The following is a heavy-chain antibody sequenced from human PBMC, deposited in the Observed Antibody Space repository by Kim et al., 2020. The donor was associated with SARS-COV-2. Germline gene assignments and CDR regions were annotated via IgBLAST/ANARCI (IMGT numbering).Heavy chain of an antibody. V-gene: IGHV3-23*01. CDR3: AKTGRDRFTVTTVFVFADY. CDR2: ISGSGGST. J-gene: IGHJ4*02. CDR1: GFTFSSYA. D-gene: IGHD4-17*01. Sequence: GGSLRLSCAASGFTFSSYAMSWVRQAPGKGLEWVSAISGSGGSTYYADSVKGRFTISRDNSKNTLYLQMNSLRAEDTAVYYCAKTGRDRFTVTTVFVFADYWGQGTLVTVSS.